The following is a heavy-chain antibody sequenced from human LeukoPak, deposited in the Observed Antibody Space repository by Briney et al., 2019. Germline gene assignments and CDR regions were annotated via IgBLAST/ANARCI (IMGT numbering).Heavy chain of an antibody. J-gene: IGHJ4*02. CDR1: GFTFSSYS. CDR2: ITSSSGYI. Sequence: TGGSLRLSCAASGFTFSSYSMNWVRQAPGKGLEWVSSITSSSGYIYYADSVKGRFTISRDNAKNSLYLQMNSLQAEDTAVYYCARGIVSSACFDYWGQGTLVSVSS. D-gene: IGHD3-22*01. CDR3: ARGIVSSACFDY. V-gene: IGHV3-21*06.